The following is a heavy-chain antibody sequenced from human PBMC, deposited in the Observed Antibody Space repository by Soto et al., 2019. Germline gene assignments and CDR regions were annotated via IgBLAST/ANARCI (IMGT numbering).Heavy chain of an antibody. V-gene: IGHV3-23*01. CDR2: ISGSGGST. D-gene: IGHD3-22*01. CDR1: GFTFSSYA. Sequence: PGGSLRLSCAASGFTFSSYAMSWVRQAPGKGLEWVSAISGSGGSTYYADSVKGRFTISRDNSKSTLYLQMNSLRAEDTAVYYCAKYPSYDSSGYYFDYWGQGTLVTVSS. CDR3: AKYPSYDSSGYYFDY. J-gene: IGHJ4*02.